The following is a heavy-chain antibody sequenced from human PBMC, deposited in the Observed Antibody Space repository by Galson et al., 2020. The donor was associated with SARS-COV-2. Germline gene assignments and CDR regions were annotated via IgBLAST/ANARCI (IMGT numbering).Heavy chain of an antibody. CDR3: AATSLLGFCSGGSCSYNWLDP. V-gene: IGHV4-59*08. CDR2: TYFTGRS. Sequence: SETLSLTCTVSGASINNYYWSWIRQPPGKGLEWIGYTYFTGRSNYNPSLKSRVTISIDTTKSQFSLRLTSVTAADTAVYYCAATSLLGFCSGGSCSYNWLDPWGQGALVTVSS. J-gene: IGHJ5*02. D-gene: IGHD2-15*01. CDR1: GASINNYY.